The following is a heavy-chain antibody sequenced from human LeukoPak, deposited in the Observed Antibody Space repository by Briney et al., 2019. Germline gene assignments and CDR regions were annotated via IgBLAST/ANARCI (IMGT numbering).Heavy chain of an antibody. J-gene: IGHJ4*02. Sequence: GESLKISCKASGYIFTNYWIGWVRQMPGRGLEWMGIIYPGDSDTRYSPSFQGQVTISADKSISTAYLQWSSLKASDTAMYYCARRGGATEFDYWGQGTLVTVSS. D-gene: IGHD1-26*01. CDR1: GYIFTNYW. CDR3: ARRGGATEFDY. V-gene: IGHV5-51*01. CDR2: IYPGDSDT.